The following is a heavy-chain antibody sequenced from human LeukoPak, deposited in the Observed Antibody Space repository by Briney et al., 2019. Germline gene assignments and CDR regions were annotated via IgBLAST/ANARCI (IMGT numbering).Heavy chain of an antibody. CDR3: ARGGGHPARYSSGWYSSDY. Sequence: ASVKVSCKASGGTFSSYAISWVRQAPGQGLEWMGWMNPNSGNTGYAQKFQGRVTMTRNTSISTAYMELSSLRSEDTAVYYCARGGGHPARYSSGWYSSDYWGQGTLVTVSS. V-gene: IGHV1-8*02. CDR2: MNPNSGNT. J-gene: IGHJ4*02. D-gene: IGHD6-19*01. CDR1: GGTFSSYA.